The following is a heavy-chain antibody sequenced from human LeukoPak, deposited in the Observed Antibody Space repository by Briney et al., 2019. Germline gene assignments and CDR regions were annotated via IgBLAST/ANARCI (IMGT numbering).Heavy chain of an antibody. D-gene: IGHD2-15*01. CDR2: TYYRSKWYN. J-gene: IGHJ6*02. CDR1: GDSVSSNSAA. Sequence: SQTLSLTCAISGDSVSSNSAAWNWIRRSPSRGLEWLGRTYYRSKWYNDYAVSVKSRITINPDTSKNQFSLQLSSVTPEDTAVYYCAREVAKLPRSYYYYGMDVWGQGTTVTVSS. CDR3: AREVAKLPRSYYYYGMDV. V-gene: IGHV6-1*01.